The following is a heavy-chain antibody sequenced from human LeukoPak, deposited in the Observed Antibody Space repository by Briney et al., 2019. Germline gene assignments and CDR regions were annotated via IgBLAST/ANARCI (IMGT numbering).Heavy chain of an antibody. CDR2: ISYDGSNK. CDR3: AREAARQRKGLYYFGY. CDR1: GFTFSSYA. D-gene: IGHD6-6*01. V-gene: IGHV3-30*04. J-gene: IGHJ4*02. Sequence: GGSLRLSCAASGFTFSSYAMHWVRQAPRKGLEWGSDISYDGSNKYYADPVKGRFPISRDNSKNTLSLKKNSVRSEDAAVFYCAREAARQRKGLYYFGYWGQGTLVTVSS.